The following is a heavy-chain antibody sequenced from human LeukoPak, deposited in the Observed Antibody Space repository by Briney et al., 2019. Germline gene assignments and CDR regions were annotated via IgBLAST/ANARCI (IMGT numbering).Heavy chain of an antibody. CDR3: ARGIGSYYYYYMDV. CDR1: GGSFSGYY. D-gene: IGHD3-10*01. J-gene: IGHJ6*03. V-gene: IGHV4-34*01. Sequence: PSETLSLTCAVYGGSFSGYYWSWIRQPPGKGLEWIGEINHSGSTNYNPSLKSRVTISVDTSKNQFSLKPSSVTAADTAVYYCARGIGSYYYYYMDVWGKGTTVTVSS. CDR2: INHSGST.